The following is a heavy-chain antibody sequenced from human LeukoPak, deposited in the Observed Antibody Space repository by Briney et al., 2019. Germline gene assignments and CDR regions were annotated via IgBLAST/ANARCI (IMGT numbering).Heavy chain of an antibody. CDR2: MNPNSGNT. J-gene: IGHJ6*02. CDR1: GYTFTSYD. Sequence: GASVKVSCKASGYTFTSYDINWVRQATGQGLEWMGWMNPNSGNTGYAQKFQGRVTMTRNTSISTAYMELSSLRSEDTAVYYCAREDSSLYYYYYGMDVWGQGTTVTVSS. CDR3: AREDSSLYYYYYGMDV. V-gene: IGHV1-8*01. D-gene: IGHD6-13*01.